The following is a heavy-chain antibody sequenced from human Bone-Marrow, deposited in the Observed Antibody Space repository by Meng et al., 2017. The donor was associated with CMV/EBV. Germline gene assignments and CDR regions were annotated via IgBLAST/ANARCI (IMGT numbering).Heavy chain of an antibody. J-gene: IGHJ6*02. V-gene: IGHV3-30*02. CDR3: AKVGPYYDFWNGYYFRDYYYYGMDV. CDR2: IRYDGSNK. Sequence: GESLKISCAASGFTFSSYGMHWVRQAPGKGLEWVAFIRYDGSNKYYADSVKGRFTISRDNSKNTLYLQMNSLRAEDTAVYYCAKVGPYYDFWNGYYFRDYYYYGMDVWGQGTTVTVSS. D-gene: IGHD3-3*01. CDR1: GFTFSSYG.